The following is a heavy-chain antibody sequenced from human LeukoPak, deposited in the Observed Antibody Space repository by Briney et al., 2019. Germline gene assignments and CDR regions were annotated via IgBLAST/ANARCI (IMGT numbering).Heavy chain of an antibody. V-gene: IGHV3-7*01. CDR1: GFTFSSYW. Sequence: GGSLRLSCAASGFTFSSYWMSWVRQAPGKGLEWVANIKQDGSEKYYVDSVKGRFTISRDNAKNSLYLQMNSLRAEDTAVYYCARDLQGPAAGREWYYYYMDVWGKGTTVTVSS. J-gene: IGHJ6*03. CDR3: ARDLQGPAAGREWYYYYMDV. D-gene: IGHD2-2*01. CDR2: IKQDGSEK.